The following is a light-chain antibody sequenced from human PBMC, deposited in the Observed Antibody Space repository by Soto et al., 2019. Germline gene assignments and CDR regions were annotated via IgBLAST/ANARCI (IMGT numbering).Light chain of an antibody. CDR1: TGAVTSGLY. CDR2: DIS. CDR3: LLSYSGARI. Sequence: QAVVTQEPSLTVSPGGTVTLTCGSSTGAVTSGLYPYWFQQKPGQVARTLIYDISSRHSWTPTRFSGSLLGGKAALTLSGAQPEDEAEYYCLLSYSGARIFGGGTQLTVL. J-gene: IGLJ2*01. V-gene: IGLV7-46*01.